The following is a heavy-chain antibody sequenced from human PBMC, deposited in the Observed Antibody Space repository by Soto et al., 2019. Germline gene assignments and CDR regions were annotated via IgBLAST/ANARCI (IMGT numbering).Heavy chain of an antibody. V-gene: IGHV4-39*01. Sequence: LSLTCTVSGASISSSNYYWGWVRQPPGKGLEWIGNIYYSGTTYYNPSLKSRVTLSVDTPKNQFSLKLSSVTAADTAVYYCARRNYDSSGYYFDSWGQRTLVTVPS. J-gene: IGHJ4*02. D-gene: IGHD3-22*01. CDR3: ARRNYDSSGYYFDS. CDR2: IYYSGTT. CDR1: GASISSSNYY.